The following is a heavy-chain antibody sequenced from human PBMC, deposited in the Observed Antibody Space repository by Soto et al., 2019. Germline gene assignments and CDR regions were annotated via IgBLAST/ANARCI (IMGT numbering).Heavy chain of an antibody. CDR1: GGSISSISCY. CDR3: ARRYGPCFDY. V-gene: IGHV4-61*05. CDR2: IYYSGST. D-gene: IGHD5-18*01. Sequence: PSETLCLTCTVSGGSISSISCYWGWIRQPPGKGLEWIGYIYYSGSTNYKPSLKSRVTISVDTSKNQFSLKLSSVTAADTAVYYCARRYGPCFDYWGQGTLVTVSS. J-gene: IGHJ4*02.